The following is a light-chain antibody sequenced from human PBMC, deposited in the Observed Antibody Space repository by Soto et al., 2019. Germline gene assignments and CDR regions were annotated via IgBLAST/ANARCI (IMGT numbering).Light chain of an antibody. V-gene: IGKV3-15*01. J-gene: IGKJ2*01. CDR2: GAS. Sequence: EIVMTQSPATLSLSPGERAALSCRASQSINSELAWYQQKPGQPPRLLIYGASTRATCVPARFTGSESCSEFTITISGLQSEDVAVYYCQQGHNWPLTFGQGTRLEI. CDR3: QQGHNWPLT. CDR1: QSINSE.